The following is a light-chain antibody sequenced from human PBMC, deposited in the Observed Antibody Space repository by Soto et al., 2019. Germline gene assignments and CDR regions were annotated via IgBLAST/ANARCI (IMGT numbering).Light chain of an antibody. Sequence: QSVLTQPASVSVSPGQSITISCTGTSSDVGDYNYVSWYQQHPGKAPKLMIYEVSNRPSGVSNRFSGSKSGNTASLTISGLQAEDEADYYCSSYTTSSLVFCGGTKLTV. J-gene: IGLJ2*01. CDR3: SSYTTSSLV. CDR1: SSDVGDYNY. V-gene: IGLV2-14*01. CDR2: EVS.